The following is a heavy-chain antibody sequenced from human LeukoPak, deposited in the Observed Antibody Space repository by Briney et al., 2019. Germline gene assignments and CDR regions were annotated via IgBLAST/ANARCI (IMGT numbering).Heavy chain of an antibody. CDR1: GYTFTVYF. Sequence: ASVKVSCKASGYTFTVYFMHWVRQAPGQGLEWMGWINPNSGGTNYAQKFQGRVTMTRDTSISTAYMELSRLRSDDTAVYYCARGRVGATPFDYWGQGTLVTVSS. D-gene: IGHD1-26*01. V-gene: IGHV1-2*02. J-gene: IGHJ4*02. CDR2: INPNSGGT. CDR3: ARGRVGATPFDY.